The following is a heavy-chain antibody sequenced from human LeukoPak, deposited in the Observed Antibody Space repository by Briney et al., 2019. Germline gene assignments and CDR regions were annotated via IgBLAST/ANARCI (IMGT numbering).Heavy chain of an antibody. CDR2: ISSGGTYE. CDR3: AKDRYSNSYLDY. D-gene: IGHD6-13*01. Sequence: GGSLRLSCAASGFTFSNYAMHWVRQAPGKGLEWVSLISSGGTYEYYADSVKGRFTISRDNSKNTLYLQMNSLRAEDTAVYYCAKDRYSNSYLDYWGQGTLVTVSS. J-gene: IGHJ4*02. V-gene: IGHV3-30*01. CDR1: GFTFSNYA.